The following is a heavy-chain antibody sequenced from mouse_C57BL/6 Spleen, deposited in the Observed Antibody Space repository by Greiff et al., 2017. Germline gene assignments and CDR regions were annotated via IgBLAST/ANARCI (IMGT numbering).Heavy chain of an antibody. Sequence: QVQLQQPGAELVMPGASVKLSCKASGYTFTSYWMHWVKQSPGQGLEWIGEIDPSDSYTNYNQKFKGKSTLTVDKSSSTAYMQLSSLTSEDSAVYYGARNGSGDEGDWGQGTTLTVSS. CDR3: ARNGSGDEGD. CDR1: GYTFTSYW. J-gene: IGHJ2*01. V-gene: IGHV1-69*01. D-gene: IGHD1-3*01. CDR2: IDPSDSYT.